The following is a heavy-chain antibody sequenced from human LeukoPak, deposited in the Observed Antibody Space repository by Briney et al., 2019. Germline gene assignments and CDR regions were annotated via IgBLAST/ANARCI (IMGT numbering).Heavy chain of an antibody. CDR2: IYPGYSDH. J-gene: IGHJ4*02. D-gene: IGHD3-22*01. V-gene: IGHV5-51*01. Sequence: GESLKISGKGSGYSFTSYWIGWGRQMPGKGLEWMGIIYPGYSDHTYSPSSQGQVPISAAKSISPAYLQWSSLKASEPAMYSCARHIPPKYDSSGYYSHYWGQRTLVTVYS. CDR1: GYSFTSYW. CDR3: ARHIPPKYDSSGYYSHY.